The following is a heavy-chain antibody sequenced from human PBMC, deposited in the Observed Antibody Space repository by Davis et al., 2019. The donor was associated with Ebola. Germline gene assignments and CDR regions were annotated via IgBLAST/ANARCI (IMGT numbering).Heavy chain of an antibody. CDR2: INPNSGGT. J-gene: IGHJ4*01. D-gene: IGHD2-8*02. CDR3: ARGGYCTGGVCYYFDY. Sequence: ASVKVSCKASGYTFTGYYMHWVRQAPGQGLEWMGWINPNSGGTNYAQKFQGWVTMTRDTSISTAYMELSRLRSDDTAVYYCARGGYCTGGVCYYFDYWGQEPWSPSPQ. CDR1: GYTFTGYY. V-gene: IGHV1-2*04.